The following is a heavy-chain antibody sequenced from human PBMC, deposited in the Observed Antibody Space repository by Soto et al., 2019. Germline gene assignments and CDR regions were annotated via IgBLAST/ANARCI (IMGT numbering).Heavy chain of an antibody. D-gene: IGHD3-10*01. J-gene: IGHJ5*02. CDR1: GGSISSSSYY. Sequence: QLQLQESGPGLVKPSETLSLTCTVSGGSISSSSYYWGWIRQPPGKGLEWIGSIYSSGSTYYNPSLKSRVTISVDTSKNQFSLKLSSVTAADTAVYYCARRALLWFGVQFDPWGQGTLVTVSS. CDR2: IYSSGST. V-gene: IGHV4-39*01. CDR3: ARRALLWFGVQFDP.